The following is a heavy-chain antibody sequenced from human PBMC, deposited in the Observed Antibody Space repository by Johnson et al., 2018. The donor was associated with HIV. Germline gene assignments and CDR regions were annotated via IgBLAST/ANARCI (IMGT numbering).Heavy chain of an antibody. D-gene: IGHD3-3*01. J-gene: IGHJ3*02. CDR1: GFIVSFNS. V-gene: IGHV3-9*01. CDR2: ISWHSGSI. CDR3: ATIVRRSGYYRRLGKMKDDAFDI. Sequence: VQLVESGGGLIQPGGSLRLSCAASGFIVSFNSMHWVRQAPGKGLEWVSGISWHSGSIGYADSVKGRFTISRDNAKHSLYLQMNSLRAEDTAVYYCATIVRRSGYYRRLGKMKDDAFDIWGQGTMVSVSS.